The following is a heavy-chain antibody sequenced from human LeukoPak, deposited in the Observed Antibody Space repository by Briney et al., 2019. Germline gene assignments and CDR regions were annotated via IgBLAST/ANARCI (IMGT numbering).Heavy chain of an antibody. CDR3: ARSKHDYGDYDPFDY. J-gene: IGHJ4*02. D-gene: IGHD4-17*01. Sequence: PSETLSLTCTVSGGSISSYYWSWIRQPPGKGLEWIGYIYYSGSTNYNPSLKSRVTISVDTSKNQFSLKLSSVTAADTAVYYCARSKHDYGDYDPFDYWGQGTLVTVSS. CDR1: GGSISSYY. CDR2: IYYSGST. V-gene: IGHV4-59*08.